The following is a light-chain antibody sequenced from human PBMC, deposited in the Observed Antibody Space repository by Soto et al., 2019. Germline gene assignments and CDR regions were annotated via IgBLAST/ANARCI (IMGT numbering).Light chain of an antibody. Sequence: DIQMTQSPSTLSASVGDIVNITCRASQSISSWLAWYQQKPGKAPKLLIYDASSLESGVPSRFSGSGSGTEFTLTISSLQPDDFATYYCQHYNSYSEEFGQGTKVDIK. J-gene: IGKJ1*01. CDR1: QSISSW. CDR3: QHYNSYSEE. V-gene: IGKV1-5*01. CDR2: DAS.